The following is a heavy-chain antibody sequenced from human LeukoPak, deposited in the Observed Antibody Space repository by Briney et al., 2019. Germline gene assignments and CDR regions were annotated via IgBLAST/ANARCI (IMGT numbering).Heavy chain of an antibody. Sequence: GASVKVSCKASGGTFSSYAISWVRQAPGQGLEWMGGIIPIFGTANYAQKFQGRVTITADESTSTAYMELSSLRSEDTAVYYCARRDYDSSGYYLLIDYWGQGTLVTVSS. J-gene: IGHJ4*02. V-gene: IGHV1-69*13. CDR2: IIPIFGTA. CDR3: ARRDYDSSGYYLLIDY. CDR1: GGTFSSYA. D-gene: IGHD3-22*01.